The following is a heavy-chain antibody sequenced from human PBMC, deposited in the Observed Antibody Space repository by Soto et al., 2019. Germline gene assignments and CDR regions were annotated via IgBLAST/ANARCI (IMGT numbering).Heavy chain of an antibody. D-gene: IGHD2-2*02. CDR2: IIPIFGTA. CDR1: GGTFSSYA. V-gene: IGHV1-69*13. Sequence: SVKVSCKASGGTFSSYAISWVRQAPGQGLEWMGGIIPIFGTANYAQKFQGRVTITADESTSTAYMELSSLRSEDTAVYYCARETLYHYCSSTSCYTGYFDYWGQGTLVTVSS. J-gene: IGHJ4*02. CDR3: ARETLYHYCSSTSCYTGYFDY.